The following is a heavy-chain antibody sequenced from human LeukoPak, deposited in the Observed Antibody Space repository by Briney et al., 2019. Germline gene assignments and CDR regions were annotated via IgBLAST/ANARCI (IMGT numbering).Heavy chain of an antibody. CDR1: GFTFSTNY. CDR3: ARRGALVANAFDI. D-gene: IGHD3-3*02. V-gene: IGHV3-66*01. CDR2: IYSGGST. Sequence: PGGSLRLSCAGSGFTFSTNYMRWVRQAPGKGLEWVSIIYSGGSTGYADSVKGRFTISRDNSKNTLYLQMNSLRAEDTAVYYCARRGALVANAFDIWGQGTMVTVSS. J-gene: IGHJ3*02.